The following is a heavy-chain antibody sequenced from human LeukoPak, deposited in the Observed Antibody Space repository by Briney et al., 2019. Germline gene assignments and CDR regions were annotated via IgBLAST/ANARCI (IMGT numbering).Heavy chain of an antibody. V-gene: IGHV1-69*01. CDR1: GGTFSSYA. D-gene: IGHD2-15*01. Sequence: SVKVSCKASGGTFSSYAISWVRQAPGQGLEWMGGIIPIFGTANYAQKFQGRVTITADESTSTAYMELSSLRSEDTAVYYCARGVAATYYYYYMDVWGKGTTVTVSS. J-gene: IGHJ6*03. CDR2: IIPIFGTA. CDR3: ARGVAATYYYYYMDV.